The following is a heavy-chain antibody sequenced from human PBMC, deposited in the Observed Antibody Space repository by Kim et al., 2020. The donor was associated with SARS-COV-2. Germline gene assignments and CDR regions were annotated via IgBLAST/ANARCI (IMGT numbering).Heavy chain of an antibody. CDR1: GGSISSTNW. J-gene: IGHJ4*02. Sequence: SETLSLTCAVSGGSISSTNWWSWVRQPPGQGLEWIGEIYHSGSTNYNPSLKSRVTMSVDKAKNQFSLKLSSVTAAATAVYYCATVAPASYHYDSGSYSYFDYWGQGTLVSVSS. CDR3: ATVAPASYHYDSGSYSYFDY. D-gene: IGHD3-10*01. V-gene: IGHV4-4*02. CDR2: IYHSGST.